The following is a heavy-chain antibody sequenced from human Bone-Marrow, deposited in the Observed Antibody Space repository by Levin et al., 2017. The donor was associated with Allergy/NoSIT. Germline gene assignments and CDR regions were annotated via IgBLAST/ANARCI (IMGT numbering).Heavy chain of an antibody. Sequence: LSLPCAASGFPFSSSSMNWVRQAPGKGLEWVSSISSSSSYIYYADSVKGRFTISRDNAKNSLYLQMNSLRAEDTAVYYCARVGQLVPGDYWGQGTLVTVSS. CDR1: GFPFSSSS. CDR2: ISSSSSYI. CDR3: ARVGQLVPGDY. D-gene: IGHD6-6*01. V-gene: IGHV3-21*01. J-gene: IGHJ4*02.